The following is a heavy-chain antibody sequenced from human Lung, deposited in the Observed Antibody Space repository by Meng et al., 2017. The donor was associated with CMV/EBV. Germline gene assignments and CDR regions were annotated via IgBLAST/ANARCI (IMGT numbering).Heavy chain of an antibody. Sequence: AGGTFIIDAINWVRQAPGQGLEWMGGTIPLLGIAHYAQKFQGRVTISGDTSTSTSYMEVSSLTSEDTAMYYCARLAECSGGSCYFDNWGQGTLVTVSS. J-gene: IGHJ4*02. V-gene: IGHV1-69*10. D-gene: IGHD2-15*01. CDR2: TIPLLGIA. CDR1: GGTFIIDA. CDR3: ARLAECSGGSCYFDN.